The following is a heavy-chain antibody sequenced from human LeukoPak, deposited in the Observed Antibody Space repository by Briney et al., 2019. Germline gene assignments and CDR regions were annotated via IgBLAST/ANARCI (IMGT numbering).Heavy chain of an antibody. CDR2: ISGSGGTT. V-gene: IGHV3-23*01. J-gene: IGHJ6*02. CDR1: GFTFSSYA. D-gene: IGHD3-10*01. Sequence: PGGSLRLSCTASGFTFSSYAMSWVRQAPGKGLEWVSAISGSGGTTYYAGSVKGRFTTSRDNSKNTLYLQMNSLRAEDTAVYYCAKGGIGLLWFGEFRDYYYYGMDVWGQGTTVTVSS. CDR3: AKGGIGLLWFGEFRDYYYYGMDV.